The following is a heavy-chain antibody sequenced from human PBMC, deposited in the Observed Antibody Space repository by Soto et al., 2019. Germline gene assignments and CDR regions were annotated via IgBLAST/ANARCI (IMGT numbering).Heavy chain of an antibody. CDR2: VSSDNGNT. CDR3: AREVEGSYAAADF. Sequence: QVQFVQSGPEVKKPGASVTVSCKTSGYTFTDHGIDWVRQAPGQGLEWVGWVSSDNGNTNYAYNFKDRVIMTTHASTSSAYIVLAGLTSDDTAVYYGAREVEGSYAAADFWGQGTPVTVAS. V-gene: IGHV1-18*01. D-gene: IGHD3-16*01. J-gene: IGHJ4*02. CDR1: GYTFTDHG.